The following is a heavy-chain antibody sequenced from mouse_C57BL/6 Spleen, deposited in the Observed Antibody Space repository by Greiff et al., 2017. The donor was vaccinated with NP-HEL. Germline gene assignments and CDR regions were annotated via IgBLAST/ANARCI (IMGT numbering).Heavy chain of an antibody. CDR3: ARSYGSSYCDFDD. CDR2: IYPGSGST. V-gene: IGHV1-55*01. Sequence: VQLQQPGAELVKPGASVKMSCKASGYTFTSYWITWVKQRPGQGLEWIGDIYPGSGSTNYNQKFKSKATLTVDTSSSTAYMQLSSLTSEDSAVYYGARSYGSSYCDFDDWGTGTTVTVSS. D-gene: IGHD1-1*01. CDR1: GYTFTSYW. J-gene: IGHJ1*03.